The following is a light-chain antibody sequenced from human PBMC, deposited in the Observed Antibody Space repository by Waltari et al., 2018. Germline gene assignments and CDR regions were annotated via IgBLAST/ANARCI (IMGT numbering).Light chain of an antibody. CDR1: SSDIGAGYD. Sequence: QSVLTQPPSVSGAQGQRVTISCTGSSSDIGAGYDVHWYQQLPGTAPKLLIYGNSHRPSGVPDRFSASKSGPSASLDIAGRQAEDEADYYCQSYDSSLSLIFGGGTRLTVL. V-gene: IGLV1-40*01. CDR2: GNS. CDR3: QSYDSSLSLI. J-gene: IGLJ2*01.